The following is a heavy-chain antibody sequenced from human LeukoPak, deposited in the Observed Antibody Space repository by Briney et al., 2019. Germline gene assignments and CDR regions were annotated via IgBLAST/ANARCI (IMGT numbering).Heavy chain of an antibody. Sequence: GGSLRLSCATSGFTFSSYAMSWVRQTPGKGLEWVSALSGSGGSTYYADSVKGRFTISRDNSKNTLYLQMNSLRAEDTAVYYCTTLSFVWFGDDYWGQGTLVTVS. V-gene: IGHV3-23*01. CDR3: TTLSFVWFGDDY. CDR2: LSGSGGST. J-gene: IGHJ4*02. CDR1: GFTFSSYA. D-gene: IGHD3-10*01.